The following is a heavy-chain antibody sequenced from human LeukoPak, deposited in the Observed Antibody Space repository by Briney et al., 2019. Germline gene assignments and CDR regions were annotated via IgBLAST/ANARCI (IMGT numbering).Heavy chain of an antibody. CDR1: GFAFSSYS. CDR3: AKDRGVSESGYYGY. J-gene: IGHJ4*02. CDR2: ITSGSSYI. Sequence: PGGSLRLSCAASGFAFSSYSMSWVRQAPGKGLEWVSSITSGSSYIYYADSVKGRLTISRDDAKNSLYLQMNSLRAEDTAVYYCAKDRGVSESGYYGYWGQGTLVTVSS. D-gene: IGHD3-3*01. V-gene: IGHV3-21*04.